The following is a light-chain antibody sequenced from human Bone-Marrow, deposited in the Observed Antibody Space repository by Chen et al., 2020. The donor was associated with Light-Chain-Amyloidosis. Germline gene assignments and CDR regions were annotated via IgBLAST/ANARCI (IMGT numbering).Light chain of an antibody. V-gene: IGLV6-57*01. Sequence: NFMLTQPHSVSESPGKTVIISCTRSSGSIATNYVQWYQQRPGSSPTTVIYEDDQRPSGVPDRFSGSIARSSNAASLTIAGLKTEDEADYYCQSYQGSSQGVFGGGTKLTVL. CDR3: QSYQGSSQGV. J-gene: IGLJ3*02. CDR1: SGSIATNY. CDR2: EDD.